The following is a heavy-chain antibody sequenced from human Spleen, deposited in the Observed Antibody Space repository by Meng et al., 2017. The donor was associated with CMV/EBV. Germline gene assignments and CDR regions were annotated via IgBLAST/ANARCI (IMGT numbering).Heavy chain of an antibody. CDR3: ARGAYCGGDCSAAGAFDI. CDR2: IYPGDSDT. Sequence: GGSLRLSCKGSGYSFTSYWIGWVRQMPGKGLEWMGIIYPGDSDTRYSPSFQGQVTISADKSISTAYLQWSSLKASDTAIYYCARGAYCGGDCSAAGAFDIWGQGTMVTVSS. V-gene: IGHV5-51*01. D-gene: IGHD2-21*01. CDR1: GYSFTSYW. J-gene: IGHJ3*02.